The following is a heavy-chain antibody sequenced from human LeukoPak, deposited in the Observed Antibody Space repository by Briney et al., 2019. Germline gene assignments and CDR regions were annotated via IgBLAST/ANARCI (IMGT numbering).Heavy chain of an antibody. V-gene: IGHV3-7*04. Sequence: GGSLRLSCAASGFTFSSYEMNWVRQAPGKGLEWVANIKEDGIETYYVDPVKGRFTISRDNVKNSLYLQMNSLRAEDTAIYYCARVGSLYYYYMDVWGKGTTVTVSS. D-gene: IGHD6-13*01. J-gene: IGHJ6*03. CDR3: ARVGSLYYYYMDV. CDR1: GFTFSSYE. CDR2: IKEDGIET.